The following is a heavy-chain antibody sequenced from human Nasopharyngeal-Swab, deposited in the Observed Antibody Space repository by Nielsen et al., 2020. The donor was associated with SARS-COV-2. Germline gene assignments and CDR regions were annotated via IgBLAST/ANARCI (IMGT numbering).Heavy chain of an antibody. Sequence: GESPKISCAASGFTFITYAMNWVRQAPGKGLEWVSAISGSGGSTYYADSVKGRFTISRDNSKNTVYLQLNSLRAGDTAIYYCAKDLSGQWLRGAFHIWGQGTMVTVSS. D-gene: IGHD6-19*01. CDR1: GFTFITYA. V-gene: IGHV3-23*01. CDR2: ISGSGGST. J-gene: IGHJ3*02. CDR3: AKDLSGQWLRGAFHI.